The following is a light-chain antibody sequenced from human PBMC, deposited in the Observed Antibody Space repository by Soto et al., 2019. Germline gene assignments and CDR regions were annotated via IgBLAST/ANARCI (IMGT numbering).Light chain of an antibody. Sequence: EVVLTQSPATLSLSPGERATLSCRASENVRTFVDWYQQKPGQAPRLLIYGASNRATGIPARFSGSGSGTDFTLTISNLEPEDFAVYYCKQHSHWPPLTFGQGTRVEIQ. CDR2: GAS. J-gene: IGKJ1*01. V-gene: IGKV3-11*01. CDR3: KQHSHWPPLT. CDR1: ENVRTF.